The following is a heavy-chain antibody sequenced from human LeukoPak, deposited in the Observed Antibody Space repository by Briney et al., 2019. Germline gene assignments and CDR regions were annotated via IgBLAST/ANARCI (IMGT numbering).Heavy chain of an antibody. J-gene: IGHJ3*02. D-gene: IGHD3-22*01. CDR2: ISSSSSSI. CDR1: GFTFSSYA. V-gene: IGHV3-21*01. Sequence: PGGSLRLSCAASGFTFSSYAMSWVRQAPGKGLEWVSSISSSSSSINYADSLKGRFTISRDNAKNSLYLQMNSLRAEDTAVYYCARAFRVSRPILYDSSGYYYGDIWGQGTMVTVSS. CDR3: ARAFRVSRPILYDSSGYYYGDI.